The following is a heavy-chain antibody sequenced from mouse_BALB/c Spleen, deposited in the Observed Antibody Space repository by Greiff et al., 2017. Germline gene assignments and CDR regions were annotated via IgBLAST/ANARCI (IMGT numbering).Heavy chain of an antibody. D-gene: IGHD2-14*01. CDR3: ARYYRYDWYFDV. V-gene: IGHV1-4*01. CDR1: GYTFTSYT. J-gene: IGHJ1*01. CDR2: INPSSGYT. Sequence: QVQLQQSGAELARPGASVKMSCKASGYTFTSYTMHWVKQRPGQGLEWIGYINPSSGYTNYNQKFKDKATLTADKSSSTAYMQLSSLTSEDSAVYYCARYYRYDWYFDVWGAGTTVTVSS.